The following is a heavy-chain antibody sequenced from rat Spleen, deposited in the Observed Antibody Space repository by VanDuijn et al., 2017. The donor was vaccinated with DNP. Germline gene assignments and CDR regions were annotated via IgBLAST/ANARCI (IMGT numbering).Heavy chain of an antibody. CDR3: ARPDY. Sequence: EVQLVESGGGLVQPGRSLKLSCAASGFTFGDYNMAWVRQAPKKGLEWVATISHDGGSTYYRDSVKGRFTVSRDNAERTLYLQMGSLTSEDTATYYCARPDYWGQGVMVTVSS. J-gene: IGHJ2*01. V-gene: IGHV5-7*01. CDR1: GFTFGDYN. CDR2: ISHDGGST.